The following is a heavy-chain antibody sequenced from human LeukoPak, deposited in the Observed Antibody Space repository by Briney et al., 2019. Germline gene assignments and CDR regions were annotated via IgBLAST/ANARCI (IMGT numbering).Heavy chain of an antibody. CDR3: ARVPPPSGLPYYYYYMDV. D-gene: IGHD5-12*01. Sequence: ASVKVSCKASGYTFTGYYMHWVRQAPGQGLEWMGWINPNSGGTSYAQKFQGRVTMTRDTSISTAYMELSRLRSDDTAVYYCARVPPPSGLPYYYYYMDVWGKGTTVTVSS. CDR2: INPNSGGT. J-gene: IGHJ6*03. CDR1: GYTFTGYY. V-gene: IGHV1-2*02.